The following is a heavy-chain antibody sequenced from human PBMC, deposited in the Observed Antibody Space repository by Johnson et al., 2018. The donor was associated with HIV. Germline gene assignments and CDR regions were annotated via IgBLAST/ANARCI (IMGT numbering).Heavy chain of an antibody. V-gene: IGHV3-30*04. CDR1: GFTFSSYA. CDR3: ARELILGAFDI. Sequence: QVQLVESGGGVVQPGRSLRLSCAASGFTFSSYAMHWVRQAPGKGLEWVAVISYDGSNKYYADSVKGRFTISRENSKNTLYLQMNSLRAEDTAVYYCARELILGAFDIWGQGTMVTVSS. J-gene: IGHJ3*02. D-gene: IGHD2/OR15-2a*01. CDR2: ISYDGSNK.